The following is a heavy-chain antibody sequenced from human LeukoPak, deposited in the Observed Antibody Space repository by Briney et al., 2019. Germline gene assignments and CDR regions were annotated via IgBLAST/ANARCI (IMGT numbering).Heavy chain of an antibody. CDR1: GFTFSSYG. V-gene: IGHV3-23*01. Sequence: GGSLRLSCAASGFTFSSYGMSWVRQAPGKGLEWVSAISGSGGSTYYADSVKGRFTISRDNSKNTLYLQMNSLRAEDTAVYYCAKGGYSGLRYYMDVWGKGTTVTVSS. CDR2: ISGSGGST. D-gene: IGHD5-12*01. CDR3: AKGGYSGLRYYMDV. J-gene: IGHJ6*03.